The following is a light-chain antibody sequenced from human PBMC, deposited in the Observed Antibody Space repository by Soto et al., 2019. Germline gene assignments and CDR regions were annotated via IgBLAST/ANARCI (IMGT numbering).Light chain of an antibody. V-gene: IGLV2-8*01. CDR1: SRDVGAYNY. CDR2: EVS. J-gene: IGLJ3*02. CDR3: SSDAGSTNLV. Sequence: QSVLTQPPSASGSPGQSVTISCTGTSRDVGAYNYVSWYQQHPGKAPQLMIYEVSKRPSGVPDRFSGSKSGNTASLTGSGLQAEDEADYYCSSDAGSTNLVFGGGTKVTVL.